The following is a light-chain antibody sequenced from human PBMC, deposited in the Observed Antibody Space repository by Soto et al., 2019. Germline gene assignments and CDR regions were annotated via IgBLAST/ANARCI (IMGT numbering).Light chain of an antibody. CDR3: QVWDTISGHYV. CDR2: VDS. CDR1: NIESNS. J-gene: IGLJ1*01. Sequence: SSELTQPPSVSVAPGQTARITCGGNNIESNSVHWYQQRPGQAPMLVIYVDSDRPSGIPDRFSASTSGNTAALTISRVEAGDEADYYCQVWDTISGHYVFGSGTKVTVL. V-gene: IGLV3-21*02.